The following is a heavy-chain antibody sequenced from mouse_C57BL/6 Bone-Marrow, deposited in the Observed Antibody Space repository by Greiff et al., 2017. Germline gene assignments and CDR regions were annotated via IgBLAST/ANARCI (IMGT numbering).Heavy chain of an antibody. Sequence: QVQLQQPGAELVRPGTSVKLSCKASGYTFTSYWMHWVKQRPGQGLEWIGVIDPSDSYTNYNQKFKGKATLTVDTSSSTAYMQLSLLTSEDSAVYYCVTGTFAYWGQGTLVTVSA. V-gene: IGHV1-59*01. D-gene: IGHD4-1*01. CDR1: GYTFTSYW. CDR2: IDPSDSYT. CDR3: VTGTFAY. J-gene: IGHJ3*01.